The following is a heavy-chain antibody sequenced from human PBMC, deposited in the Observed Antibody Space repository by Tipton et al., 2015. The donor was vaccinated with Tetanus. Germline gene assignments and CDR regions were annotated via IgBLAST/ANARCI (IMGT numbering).Heavy chain of an antibody. CDR1: GSTLSAYS. Sequence: VQLVQSGGGLIQPGGSLRLSCAASGSTLSAYSVDWVRQATGKGLEWVGRFASPSNSAATTYAASVRGRFTFSRDDAKNTAYLEMNSLTVEDTAVYYCSGGGAHVDYWGQGVLVTVSS. V-gene: IGHV3-73*01. J-gene: IGHJ4*02. CDR3: SGGGAHVDY. CDR2: FASPSNSAAT. D-gene: IGHD2-21*01.